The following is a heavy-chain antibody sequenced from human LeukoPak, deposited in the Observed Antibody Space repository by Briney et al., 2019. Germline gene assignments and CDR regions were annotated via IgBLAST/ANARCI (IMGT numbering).Heavy chain of an antibody. CDR1: GCTFSSYA. Sequence: SVKVSFKCSGCTFSSYAIGWVRQPPGQGLGWVGGLIKSFGKGNNAYKFQGRVTLTTDEYTSTPYMELSSPRSEHTAVYCCGREGCSSTSCDFATASWLDPWGGGSLLSVSS. V-gene: IGHV1-69*05. J-gene: IGHJ5*02. CDR2: LIKSFGKG. CDR3: GREGCSSTSCDFATASWLDP. D-gene: IGHD2-2*01.